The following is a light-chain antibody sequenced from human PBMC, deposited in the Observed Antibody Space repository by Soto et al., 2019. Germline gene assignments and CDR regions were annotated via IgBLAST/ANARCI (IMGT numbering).Light chain of an antibody. CDR3: MQGSHWPRT. Sequence: EVVMTQSPLSLPVTLGQPASISCRSSQSLVNSDGNTYLNWFHQRPGQSPRRLMYKVSNRDSGVPDRFSGSGSGTDFTLRISRVEAEDVGVYYCMQGSHWPRTFGQGTRVEIK. J-gene: IGKJ1*01. CDR1: QSLVNSDGNTY. V-gene: IGKV2-30*01. CDR2: KVS.